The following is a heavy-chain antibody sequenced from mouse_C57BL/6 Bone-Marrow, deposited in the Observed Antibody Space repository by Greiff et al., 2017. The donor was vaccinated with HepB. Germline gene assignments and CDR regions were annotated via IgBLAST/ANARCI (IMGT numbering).Heavy chain of an antibody. CDR3: ARDYYGSSYGFAY. CDR2: IHPNSGSN. D-gene: IGHD1-1*01. V-gene: IGHV1-64*01. CDR1: GYTFTSYW. J-gene: IGHJ3*01. Sequence: VQLQQPGAELVKPGASVKLSCKASGYTFTSYWMHWVKQRPGQGLEWIGMIHPNSGSNNYNEKFKSKATLTVDKSSSTAYMQLSSLTSEDSAVYYCARDYYGSSYGFAYWGQGTLVTVSA.